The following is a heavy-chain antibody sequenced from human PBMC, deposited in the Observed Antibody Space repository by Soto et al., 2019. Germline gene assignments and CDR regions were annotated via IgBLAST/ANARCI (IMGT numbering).Heavy chain of an antibody. Sequence: SETLSLTCAVYGGSFSCYYLSWIRQPPGKGLEWIGEINHSGSTNYNPSLKSRVTISVDTSKNQFSLQWSSLRASDTAMYYCARHSKFVSGSRFDHWGQGTLVTVSS. J-gene: IGHJ5*02. CDR2: INHSGST. D-gene: IGHD1-26*01. V-gene: IGHV4-34*01. CDR1: GGSFSCYY. CDR3: ARHSKFVSGSRFDH.